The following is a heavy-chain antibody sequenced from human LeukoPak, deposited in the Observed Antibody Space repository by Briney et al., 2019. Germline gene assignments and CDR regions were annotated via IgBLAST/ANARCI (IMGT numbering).Heavy chain of an antibody. Sequence: ASVKVSCKASGYTFTSYGISWGRQAPGQGLEWMGWINAYNGNTNYAQKLQGRVTMTTDTSTSTAYMELRSLRSDDTAVYYCARASDYDYVWGSYWSYWGQGTLVTVSS. CDR1: GYTFTSYG. V-gene: IGHV1-18*01. CDR3: ARASDYDYVWGSYWSY. D-gene: IGHD3-16*01. CDR2: INAYNGNT. J-gene: IGHJ4*02.